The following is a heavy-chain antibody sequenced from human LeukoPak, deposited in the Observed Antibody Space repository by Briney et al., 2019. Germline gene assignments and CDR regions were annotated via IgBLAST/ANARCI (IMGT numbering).Heavy chain of an antibody. D-gene: IGHD3-10*01. Sequence: ASVKVSCKASGYTFTGYYMHWVRQAPGQGLEWMGWINPNSGGTNYAQKFQGRVTMTRDTSISTAYMELSRLRSDDTAVYYCARGVGLLWFGEPDYWGQGTLVTVSS. J-gene: IGHJ4*02. CDR1: GYTFTGYY. CDR3: ARGVGLLWFGEPDY. V-gene: IGHV1-2*02. CDR2: INPNSGGT.